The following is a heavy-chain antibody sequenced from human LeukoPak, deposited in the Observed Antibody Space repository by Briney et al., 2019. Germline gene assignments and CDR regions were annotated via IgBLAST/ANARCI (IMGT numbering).Heavy chain of an antibody. J-gene: IGHJ4*02. D-gene: IGHD6-13*01. CDR2: IWYDGSNK. CDR3: ARESPYGKQQDY. CDR1: GFTFSSYG. Sequence: GRSLRLSCAASGFTFSSYGMHWVRQAPGKGLEWVAVIWYDGSNKYYADSVKGRFTISRDNSKNTLYLQMNSLRAEDTAVYYCARESPYGKQQDYWGQGTLVTVSS. V-gene: IGHV3-33*01.